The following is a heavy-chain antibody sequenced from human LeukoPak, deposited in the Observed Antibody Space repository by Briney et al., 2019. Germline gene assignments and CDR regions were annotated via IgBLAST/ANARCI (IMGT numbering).Heavy chain of an antibody. CDR3: TTDGNYGDYVSAY. Sequence: GGSLRLSCAASGFTFSNAWMSWVRQAPGKGLEWVGCIKSKTDGGTTDYAAPVKGRFTISRDDSKNTLYLQMNSLKTEDTAVYYCTTDGNYGDYVSAYWGQGTLVTVSS. V-gene: IGHV3-15*01. CDR1: GFTFSNAW. J-gene: IGHJ4*02. CDR2: IKSKTDGGTT. D-gene: IGHD4-17*01.